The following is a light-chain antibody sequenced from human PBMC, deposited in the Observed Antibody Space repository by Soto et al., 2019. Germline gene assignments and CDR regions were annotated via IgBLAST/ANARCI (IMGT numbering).Light chain of an antibody. Sequence: VLTPSPATLYLSPGDRAPLSCRASQSVSSYLAWYQQKPGQAPRLLIYDASNRATGIPARFSGSGSGTDFTLTISSLEPEDFAVYYCQQRGILPRPFGEGTKVAIK. J-gene: IGKJ1*01. CDR2: DAS. CDR3: QQRGILPRP. CDR1: QSVSSY. V-gene: IGKV3-11*01.